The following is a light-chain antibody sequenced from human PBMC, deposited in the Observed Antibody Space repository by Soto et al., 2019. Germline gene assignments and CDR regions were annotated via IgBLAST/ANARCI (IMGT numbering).Light chain of an antibody. CDR3: MSYVGGNSVA. J-gene: IGLJ2*01. V-gene: IGLV2-8*01. Sequence: QSVLTQPPSASGSPGMSVTLSCPGTDNDVGRYDYVSWYQQHPGKAPKLLIYEVSKRPSGVPDRFSASKSGNTASLTVSGLQGEDEADYYCMSYVGGNSVAFGGGTKLTVL. CDR2: EVS. CDR1: DNDVGRYDY.